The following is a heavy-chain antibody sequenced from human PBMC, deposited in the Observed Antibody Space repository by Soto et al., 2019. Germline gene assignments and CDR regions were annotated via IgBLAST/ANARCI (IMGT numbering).Heavy chain of an antibody. CDR3: ARGRDGYCSGGSCEYFDY. Sequence: QVQLQQWGAGLLKPSETLSLTCAVYGGSFSGYYWSWIRQPPGKGLEWIGEINHSGSTNYNPSLKSRVTISVDTSKNQFSLKLSSVTAADTAVYYCARGRDGYCSGGSCEYFDYWGQGTLVTVSS. CDR1: GGSFSGYY. V-gene: IGHV4-34*01. CDR2: INHSGST. D-gene: IGHD2-15*01. J-gene: IGHJ4*02.